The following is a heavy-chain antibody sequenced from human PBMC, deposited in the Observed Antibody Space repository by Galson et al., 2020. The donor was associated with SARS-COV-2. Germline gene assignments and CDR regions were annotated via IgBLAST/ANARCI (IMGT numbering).Heavy chain of an antibody. Sequence: GGSLRLSCAASGFTFSSYGMHWVRQAPGKGLEWVAFIRYDGSNKYYADSVKGRFTISRDNSKNTLYLQMNSLRAEDTAVYYCAKDYSSGYYYDAFDIWGQGTMVTVSS. CDR1: GFTFSSYG. V-gene: IGHV3-30*02. D-gene: IGHD3-22*01. CDR3: AKDYSSGYYYDAFDI. J-gene: IGHJ3*02. CDR2: IRYDGSNK.